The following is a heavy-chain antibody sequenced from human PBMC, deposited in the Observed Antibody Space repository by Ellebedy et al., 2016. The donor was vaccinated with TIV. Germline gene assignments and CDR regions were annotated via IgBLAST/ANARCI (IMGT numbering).Heavy chain of an antibody. Sequence: GGSLRLXCAASGFTFSSYSMNWVRQAPGKGLEWVSSISSSSSYTYYADSVKGRFTISRDNSKNTLYLQMNSLRAEDTAVYYCAKDLFSMIVVVNGYWGQGTLVTVSS. J-gene: IGHJ4*02. CDR2: ISSSSSYT. D-gene: IGHD3-22*01. CDR1: GFTFSSYS. V-gene: IGHV3-21*04. CDR3: AKDLFSMIVVVNGY.